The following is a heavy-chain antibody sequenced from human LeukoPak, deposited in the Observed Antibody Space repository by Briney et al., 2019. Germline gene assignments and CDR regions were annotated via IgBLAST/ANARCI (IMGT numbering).Heavy chain of an antibody. CDR2: IHSSGST. CDR1: GGSLSRYF. D-gene: IGHD5-18*01. CDR3: ARHRSTQPWYFDL. Sequence: PSETLSLTGSVSGGSLSRYFWSWIRQPPGEGLEWVGYIHSSGSTDYKPSLKSRVTISLDTSKNQLTLKLSSVTAADTAVYYCARHRSTQPWYFDLWGRGTLVPVSS. J-gene: IGHJ2*01. V-gene: IGHV4-59*08.